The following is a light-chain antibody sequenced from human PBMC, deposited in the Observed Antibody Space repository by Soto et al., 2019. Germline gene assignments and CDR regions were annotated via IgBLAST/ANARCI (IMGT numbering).Light chain of an antibody. J-gene: IGKJ4*01. CDR3: QERSNWPRLT. Sequence: EIVLTQSPATLSLSPGERATLPCRASQSVSTSLAWYQQRPGQAPRLLIYDVSNRAAGVPARFSGSGSGTDFPLTIRNLEPEDFAIYYCQERSNWPRLTFGGGTTVEIK. CDR2: DVS. V-gene: IGKV3-11*01. CDR1: QSVSTS.